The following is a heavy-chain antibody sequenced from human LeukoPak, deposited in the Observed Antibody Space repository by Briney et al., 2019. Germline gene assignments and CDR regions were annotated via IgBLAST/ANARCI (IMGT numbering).Heavy chain of an antibody. J-gene: IGHJ4*02. CDR2: VSGPGTTT. D-gene: IGHD4-23*01. Sequence: GGSLRLSCEASGFTFINYAMNWVRQAPEKGLEWVSTVSGPGTTTYYADSVKGRFTVSRDNSKNTVFLQMDSLRAEDTAVYYCATRRSGNSSATFDYWGQGILVTVSS. CDR3: ATRRSGNSSATFDY. CDR1: GFTFINYA. V-gene: IGHV3-23*01.